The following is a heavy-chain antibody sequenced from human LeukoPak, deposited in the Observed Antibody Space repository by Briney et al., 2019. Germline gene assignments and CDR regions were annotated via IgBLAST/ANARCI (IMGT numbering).Heavy chain of an antibody. V-gene: IGHV1-69*04. J-gene: IGHJ4*02. Sequence: GASVKVSCKASGGTFSSYAISWVRQAPGQGLEWMGRIIPILGIANYAQKFQGRVTITADKSTSTAYMELSSLRSEDAAVYYCARLEGDSSGYACFDYWGQGTLVTVSS. CDR2: IIPILGIA. CDR3: ARLEGDSSGYACFDY. CDR1: GGTFSSYA. D-gene: IGHD3-22*01.